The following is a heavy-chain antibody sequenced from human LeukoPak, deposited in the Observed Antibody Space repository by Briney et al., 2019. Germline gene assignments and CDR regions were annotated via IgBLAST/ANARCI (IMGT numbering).Heavy chain of an antibody. CDR3: AELGITMIGGV. D-gene: IGHD3-10*02. CDR2: INQDGTEK. V-gene: IGHV3-7*01. J-gene: IGHJ6*04. CDR1: GFSFTTYW. Sequence: GGSLRLSCAASGFSFTTYWMSWVRQAQGKGLEWVANINQDGTEKYYVDSVKGRFTISRDNGKNSLYLQMNSLRAEDTAVYYCAELGITMIGGVWGKGTTVTISS.